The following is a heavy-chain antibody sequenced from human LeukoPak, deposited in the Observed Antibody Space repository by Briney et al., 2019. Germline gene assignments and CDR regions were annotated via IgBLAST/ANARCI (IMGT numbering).Heavy chain of an antibody. CDR2: FDPEDGET. CDR3: AATYYYDTGKNDAFDI. CDR1: GYTLTELS. J-gene: IGHJ3*02. D-gene: IGHD3-22*01. V-gene: IGHV1-24*01. Sequence: ASVKVSCKVSGYTLTELSMHWVRQAPGKGLEWMGGFDPEDGETIYAQKFQGRVTMTEDTSTDTAYMELSSLRSEDTAVYYCAATYYYDTGKNDAFDIWGQGTMVTVSS.